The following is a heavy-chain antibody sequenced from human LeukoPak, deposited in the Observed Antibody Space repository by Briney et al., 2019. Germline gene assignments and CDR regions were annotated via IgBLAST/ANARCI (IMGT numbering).Heavy chain of an antibody. Sequence: PGGSLRLSCAASGFIFGSYAMYWVRQAPGKGLEWVSGIFGSGGSAHYADSVKGRFTISRDNSKNTVYLQMDSLRAEDTATYYCAKTTTGYSSGRYPAWPIDYWGQGTLVTVSS. CDR2: IFGSGGSA. CDR1: GFIFGSYA. J-gene: IGHJ4*02. V-gene: IGHV3-23*01. CDR3: AKTTTGYSSGRYPAWPIDY. D-gene: IGHD2-15*01.